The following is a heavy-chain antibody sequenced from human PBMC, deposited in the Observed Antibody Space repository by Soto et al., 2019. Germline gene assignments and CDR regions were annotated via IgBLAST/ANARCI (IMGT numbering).Heavy chain of an antibody. Sequence: QVQLVESGGGVVQPGRSLRLSCAASGFTFSSYAMQWVRQAPGKGLEWVAVISYDGSNKYYADSVKGRFTISRDNSKNKRYLQMNSLRAEDTAVYYCARDPLWGTAMVLWYFDLWGRGTLVTVSS. V-gene: IGHV3-30-3*01. CDR3: ARDPLWGTAMVLWYFDL. J-gene: IGHJ2*01. CDR1: GFTFSSYA. CDR2: ISYDGSNK. D-gene: IGHD5-18*01.